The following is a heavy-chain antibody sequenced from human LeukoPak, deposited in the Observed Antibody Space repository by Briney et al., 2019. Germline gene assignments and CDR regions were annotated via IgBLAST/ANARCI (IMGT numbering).Heavy chain of an antibody. Sequence: TASETLSLTCAVYGGSFSGYYWSWIRQPPGKGLEWIGEINHSGSTNYNPSLKSRVTISVDTSKNQFSLKLSSVTAADTAVYYCAGKDRLLWFGEWRDYWGQGTLVTVSS. J-gene: IGHJ4*02. CDR3: AGKDRLLWFGEWRDY. CDR2: INHSGST. CDR1: GGSFSGYY. D-gene: IGHD3-10*01. V-gene: IGHV4-34*01.